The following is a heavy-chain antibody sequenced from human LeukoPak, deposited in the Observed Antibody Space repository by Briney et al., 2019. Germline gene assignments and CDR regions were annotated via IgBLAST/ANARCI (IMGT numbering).Heavy chain of an antibody. CDR2: MNPNSGNT. CDR1: GYTFTGYY. Sequence: ASVKVSCKASGYTFTGYYMHWVRQAPGQGLEWMGWMNPNSGNTGYAQKFQGRVTISRNTSITTAYMELSSLKSEDTAVYYCARDLSGSQRGGYFDNWGQGTLVTVSS. CDR3: ARDLSGSQRGGYFDN. D-gene: IGHD1-26*01. J-gene: IGHJ4*02. V-gene: IGHV1-8*03.